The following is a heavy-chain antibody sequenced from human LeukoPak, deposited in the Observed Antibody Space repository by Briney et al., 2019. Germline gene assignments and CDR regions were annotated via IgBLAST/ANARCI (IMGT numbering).Heavy chain of an antibody. CDR2: IYSGGTA. J-gene: IGHJ4*02. CDR1: GFTVSRKY. D-gene: IGHD5-24*01. CDR3: ATARDGYRKGFDS. Sequence: GGSLRLSCAASGFTVSRKYMTWVRQAPGKGLEWVSVIYSGGTASYADSVKGRFTISRDNAKNSLYLQMNGLRVEDTAVYYCATARDGYRKGFDSWGQGTLVTVSS. V-gene: IGHV3-53*01.